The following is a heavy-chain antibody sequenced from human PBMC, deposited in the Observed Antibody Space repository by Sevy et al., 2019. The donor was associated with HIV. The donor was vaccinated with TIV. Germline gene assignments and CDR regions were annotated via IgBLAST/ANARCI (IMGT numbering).Heavy chain of an antibody. J-gene: IGHJ6*02. CDR2: INHSGST. Sequence: SETLSLTCAVYGGFFSGYYWSWIRQPPGKGLEWIGEINHSGSTNYNPSLKSRVTISVDTSKNQFSLKLSSVTAADTAVYYCARGHKMATIPYYYYYYGMDVWGQGTTVTVSS. CDR3: ARGHKMATIPYYYYYYGMDV. CDR1: GGFFSGYY. D-gene: IGHD5-12*01. V-gene: IGHV4-34*01.